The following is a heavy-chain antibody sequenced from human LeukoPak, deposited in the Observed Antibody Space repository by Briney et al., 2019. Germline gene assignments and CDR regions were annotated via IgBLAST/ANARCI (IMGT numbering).Heavy chain of an antibody. CDR2: ISGSGGST. CDR3: ARASTPPDFYGSGYYYPPSDY. CDR1: GFTFSSYA. J-gene: IGHJ4*02. D-gene: IGHD3-22*01. Sequence: GSLRLSCAASGFTFSSYAMSWVRQAPGKGLEWVSAISGSGGSTYYAESVKGRFTISRDNSKNTLYLQMNSLRAEDTAVYYCARASTPPDFYGSGYYYPPSDYWGQGTLVAVSS. V-gene: IGHV3-23*01.